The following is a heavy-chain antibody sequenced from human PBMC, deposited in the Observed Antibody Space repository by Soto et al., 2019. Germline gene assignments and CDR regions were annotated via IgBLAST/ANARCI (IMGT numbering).Heavy chain of an antibody. Sequence: GGSLRLSCAASGFTFSSYGMHWVRQAPGKGLEWVAVISYDGSNKYYADSVKGRFTISRDNSKNTLYLQMNSLRAEDTAVYYCANTGSTAENWYFDLWGRGTLVTVSS. J-gene: IGHJ2*01. CDR1: GFTFSSYG. V-gene: IGHV3-30*18. D-gene: IGHD2-2*01. CDR2: ISYDGSNK. CDR3: ANTGSTAENWYFDL.